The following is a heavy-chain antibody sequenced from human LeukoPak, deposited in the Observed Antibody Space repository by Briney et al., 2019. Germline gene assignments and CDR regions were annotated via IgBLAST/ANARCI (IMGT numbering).Heavy chain of an antibody. J-gene: IGHJ6*03. Sequence: ASLRVSCKASGYTFTRYDINWVRQATGQGREWMGWMNPHRGNTGYVQKFHGRVTITRNTSLNTHYMELNNLRYEDTAVYYCARGFSCSSTSCYRFYYYYYMDVWGKGTTVTVSS. CDR3: ARGFSCSSTSCYRFYYYYYMDV. CDR2: MNPHRGNT. CDR1: GYTFTRYD. V-gene: IGHV1-8*03. D-gene: IGHD2-2*01.